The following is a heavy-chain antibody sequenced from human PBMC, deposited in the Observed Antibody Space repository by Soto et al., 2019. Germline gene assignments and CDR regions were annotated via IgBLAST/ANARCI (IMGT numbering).Heavy chain of an antibody. CDR2: IVVGSSNT. J-gene: IGHJ4*02. CDR1: GFTFTSSA. CDR3: AAVKGPITTYSSGWNFDY. D-gene: IGHD6-19*01. Sequence: SVKVSCKASGFTFTSSAVQWVRQARGQRLEWIGWIVVGSSNTNYAQKFQERVTVTRDMSTSTAYMELSSLRSEDTAVYYCAAVKGPITTYSSGWNFDYWGQGTLVTVSS. V-gene: IGHV1-58*01.